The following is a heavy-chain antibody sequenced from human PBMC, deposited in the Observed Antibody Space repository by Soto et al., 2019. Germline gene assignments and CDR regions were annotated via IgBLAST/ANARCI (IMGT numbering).Heavy chain of an antibody. CDR2: ISAYNGNT. D-gene: IGHD4-17*01. Sequence: QVQLVQSGAEVKKPGASVKVSCKASGYTFTSYGIIWVRQAPGQGLEWMGWISAYNGNTNYAQKLQGRATMTTDTSTSTAHMELRSLRSDDTAVYYCARGAHYGGSYWYFDLWGRGTLVTVSS. CDR3: ARGAHYGGSYWYFDL. CDR1: GYTFTSYG. V-gene: IGHV1-18*04. J-gene: IGHJ2*01.